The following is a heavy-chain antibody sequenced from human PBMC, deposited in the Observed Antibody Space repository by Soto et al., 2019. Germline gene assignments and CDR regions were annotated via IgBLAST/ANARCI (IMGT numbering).Heavy chain of an antibody. Sequence: EVQVLESGGGLVQPGGSLRQSCVGSGFIFSNYAMAWVRQAPGQGLEWVSGFGGSGGTYYADSVKGRYTISRDNSKNTLYLQMNSLRVEDTAVYYCAKSRSSLYYMDVWGKGTAVTVSS. CDR1: GFIFSNYA. CDR2: FGGSGGT. J-gene: IGHJ6*03. CDR3: AKSRSSLYYMDV. V-gene: IGHV3-23*01.